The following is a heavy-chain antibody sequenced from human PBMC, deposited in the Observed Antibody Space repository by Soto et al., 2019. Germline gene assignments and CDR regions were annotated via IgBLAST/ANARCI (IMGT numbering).Heavy chain of an antibody. D-gene: IGHD2-21*01. CDR1: GYTFSTSG. CDR2: ISTYNGDT. CDR3: ARSDSVPYSYYGLDV. J-gene: IGHJ6*02. Sequence: QVQLVQSGPELKKPGASVKVSCKASGYTFSTSGISWVRQAPGQGLEWMGWISTYNGDTNYAQKFQGRVTMTTDTSTTTAYMVLRSLRSDDTAVYYCARSDSVPYSYYGLDVWGQGTTVTVSS. V-gene: IGHV1-18*01.